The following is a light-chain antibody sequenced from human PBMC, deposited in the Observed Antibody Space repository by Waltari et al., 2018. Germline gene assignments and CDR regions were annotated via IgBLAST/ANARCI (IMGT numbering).Light chain of an antibody. CDR3: QQSYSTPLT. Sequence: DIQMTQSPSSLSASVGDRVTITCRASQSISSYLNWYQQKPAKAPKLLIYAASSLQSGVPSRFSGSGSGTDVTLTISSLQPEDFATYYCQQSYSTPLTFGGGTKVEIK. V-gene: IGKV1-39*01. CDR2: AAS. CDR1: QSISSY. J-gene: IGKJ4*01.